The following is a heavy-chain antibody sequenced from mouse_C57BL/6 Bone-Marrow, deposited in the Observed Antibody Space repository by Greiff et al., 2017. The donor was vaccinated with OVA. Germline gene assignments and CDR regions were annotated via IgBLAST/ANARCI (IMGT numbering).Heavy chain of an antibody. CDR3: ARCGYPRAMDY. V-gene: IGHV1-81*01. J-gene: IGHJ4*01. Sequence: QVQLQQSGAELARPGASVKLSCKASGYTFTSYGISWVKQRTGQGLEWIGEIYPRSGNTYYNEKFKGKATLTADKSSSTAYMELRSLTSEDAAVDFCARCGYPRAMDYWGQGTSVTVSS. CDR2: IYPRSGNT. D-gene: IGHD2-2*01. CDR1: GYTFTSYG.